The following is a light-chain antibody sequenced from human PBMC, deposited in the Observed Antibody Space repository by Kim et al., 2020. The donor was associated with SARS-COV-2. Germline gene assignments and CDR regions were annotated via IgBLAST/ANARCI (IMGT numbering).Light chain of an antibody. Sequence: SPGERATLSCRASQSVSSSYLAWYQQKPGQAPRLLIYGASSRATGIPDRFSGSGSGTDFTLTISRLEPEDFAVYYCQQYGSSPITSGQGTRLEIK. J-gene: IGKJ5*01. CDR2: GAS. V-gene: IGKV3-20*01. CDR3: QQYGSSPIT. CDR1: QSVSSSY.